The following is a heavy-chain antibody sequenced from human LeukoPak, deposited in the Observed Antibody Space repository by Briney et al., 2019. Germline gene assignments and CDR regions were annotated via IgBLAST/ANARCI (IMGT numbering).Heavy chain of an antibody. CDR2: IYYSGST. CDR3: ARHPNYSSSWFDY. CDR1: GGSISSSSYY. V-gene: IGHV4-39*01. J-gene: IGHJ4*02. Sequence: SETLSLTCTVSGGSISSSSYYWRWIRQPPGKGLEWIGSIYYSGSTYYNPSLKSRVTISVDTSKNQFSLKLSSVTAADTAVYYCARHPNYSSSWFDYWGQGTLVTVSS. D-gene: IGHD6-13*01.